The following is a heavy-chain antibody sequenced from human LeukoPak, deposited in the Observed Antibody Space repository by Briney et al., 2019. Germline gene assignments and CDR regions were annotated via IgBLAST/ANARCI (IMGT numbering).Heavy chain of an antibody. CDR3: AKDGTFIVVVPAAIPSFDP. V-gene: IGHV3-23*01. J-gene: IGHJ5*02. CDR1: GFTFSSYA. CDR2: ISGSGGST. Sequence: GGSLRLSCAASGFTFSSYAMSWVRQAPGKGLEWVSAISGSGGSTYYADSVKGRFTISGDNSKNTLYLQMNSLRAEDTAVYYCAKDGTFIVVVPAAIPSFDPWGQGTLVTVSS. D-gene: IGHD2-2*01.